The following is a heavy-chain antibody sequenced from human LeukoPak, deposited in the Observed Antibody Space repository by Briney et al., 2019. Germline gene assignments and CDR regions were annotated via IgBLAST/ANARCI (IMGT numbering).Heavy chain of an antibody. CDR1: GGSISSGDYY. J-gene: IGHJ4*02. CDR2: IYYSGST. CDR3: ARDIDSDYYDSSGYYDY. Sequence: PSQTLSLTCTVSGGSISSGDYYWSWIRQPPGKGLEWIGYIYYSGSTYYNPSLKSRVTISVDTSKNQFSLKLSSVTAADTAVYYCARDIDSDYYDSSGYYDYWGQGPLVTVSS. D-gene: IGHD3-22*01. V-gene: IGHV4-30-4*08.